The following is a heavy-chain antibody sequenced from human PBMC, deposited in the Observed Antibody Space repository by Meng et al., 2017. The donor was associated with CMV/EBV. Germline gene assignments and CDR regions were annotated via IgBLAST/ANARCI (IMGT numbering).Heavy chain of an antibody. CDR1: GFTFSSYA. CDR3: ARGDCGGDCLPFDY. J-gene: IGHJ4*02. CDR2: IPYDGSNK. D-gene: IGHD2-21*01. V-gene: IGHV3-30-3*01. Sequence: GESLKISCAASGFTFSSYAMHWVRQAPGKGLEWVAVIPYDGSNKYYADSVKGRFTISRDNSKNTLYLQMNNLRAEDTAVYYCARGDCGGDCLPFDYWGQGTLVTVSS.